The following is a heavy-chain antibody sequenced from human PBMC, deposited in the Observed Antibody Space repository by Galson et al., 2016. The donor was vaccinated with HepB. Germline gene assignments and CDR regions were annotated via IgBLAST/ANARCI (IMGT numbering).Heavy chain of an antibody. Sequence: SLRLSCAASGDTFSSYWMHWVRQAPGKGLVWVSRINSDGSSTSYADSVKGRFTISRDNAKNTLYLQMNRLRADDTAVYYCVQIGGGDPWGQGTLVTVTS. V-gene: IGHV3-74*01. CDR1: GDTFSSYW. J-gene: IGHJ5*02. CDR2: INSDGSST. CDR3: VQIGGGDP. D-gene: IGHD1-26*01.